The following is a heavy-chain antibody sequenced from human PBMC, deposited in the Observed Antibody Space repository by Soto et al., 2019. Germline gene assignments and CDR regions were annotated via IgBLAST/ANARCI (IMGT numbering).Heavy chain of an antibody. V-gene: IGHV1-46*01. CDR1: GYTFTSYY. CDR2: IDPSGGST. J-gene: IGHJ5*02. Sequence: ASVKVSCKASGYTFTSYYMHWVRQAPGQGLEWMGIIDPSGGSTSYAQKFQGRVTMTRDTSTSTVYMELSSLRSEDTAVYYCARSAAGRNWFDPWGQGTLVTVSS. CDR3: ARSAAGRNWFDP. D-gene: IGHD6-13*01.